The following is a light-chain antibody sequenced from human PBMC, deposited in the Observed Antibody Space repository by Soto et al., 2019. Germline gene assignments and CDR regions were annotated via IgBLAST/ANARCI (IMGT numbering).Light chain of an antibody. J-gene: IGKJ1*01. CDR2: GAS. V-gene: IGKV3-20*01. Sequence: EIVLTQSPGTLSLSPGERATLSCRASQSVSSSYLAWYQQKPGQAPRLLIYGASRRAPGIADRFSGYGSGTGFTLTISRLEPEDFSVYYCQQYARSPVSFSQGTKVDFK. CDR1: QSVSSSY. CDR3: QQYARSPVS.